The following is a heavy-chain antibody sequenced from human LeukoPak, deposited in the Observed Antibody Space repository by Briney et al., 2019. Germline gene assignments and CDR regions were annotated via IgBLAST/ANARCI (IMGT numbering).Heavy chain of an antibody. V-gene: IGHV3-23*01. J-gene: IGHJ3*02. D-gene: IGHD4-17*01. CDR2: ISGSGDNT. CDR1: GLTFSNYA. Sequence: GSLRLSCAASGLTFSNYAMNWARQAPGKGLEWVSAISGSGDNTYYGDSVKGRFTNSRDNSKNTLFLQMNSLRAEDTAVYYCAKVKTVTTGAFDIWGQGTMVTVSS. CDR3: AKVKTVTTGAFDI.